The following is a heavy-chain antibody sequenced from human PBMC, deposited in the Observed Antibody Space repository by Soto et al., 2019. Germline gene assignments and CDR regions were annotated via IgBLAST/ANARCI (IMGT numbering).Heavy chain of an antibody. CDR3: ARQGQQLTPDAFDI. CDR2: IYYSGST. Sequence: QLQLQESGPGLVKPSETLSLTCTVSGGSISSSSYYWGWIRQPPGKGLEWIGSIYYSGSTYYNPSLKSRVTISVDTSKNQFSLKLSSVTAADTAVYYCARQGQQLTPDAFDIWGQGTMVTVSS. CDR1: GGSISSSSYY. J-gene: IGHJ3*02. D-gene: IGHD6-13*01. V-gene: IGHV4-39*01.